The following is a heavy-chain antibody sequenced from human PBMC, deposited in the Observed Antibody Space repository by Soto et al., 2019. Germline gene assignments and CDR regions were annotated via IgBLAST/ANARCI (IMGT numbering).Heavy chain of an antibody. CDR3: ATWRSSSWFDY. Sequence: PGESLKISCKGSGYSFSTYSIGWVRQMPGKGLEWMGNIFSSDPNTRYSPSFQVQVTISADKSISTAYLQWSSLKASDTAMYYCATWRSSSWFDYWGQGTGVTVS. CDR2: IFSSDPNT. D-gene: IGHD6-13*01. V-gene: IGHV5-51*01. J-gene: IGHJ4*02. CDR1: GYSFSTYS.